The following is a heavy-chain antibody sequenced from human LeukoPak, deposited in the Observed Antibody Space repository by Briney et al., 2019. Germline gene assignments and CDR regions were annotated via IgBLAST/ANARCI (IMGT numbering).Heavy chain of an antibody. V-gene: IGHV4-59*08. CDR2: IYYSGST. J-gene: IGHJ4*02. Sequence: SETLSLTCTVSGGSISSGFWSWIRQPPGKGLEWIGYIYYSGSTNYNPSLKSRVTISIDTSKSQFSLKLSSVTAADTTVYYCARQAFCSGSSCNPFDYWGQGTLVTVSS. D-gene: IGHD2-15*01. CDR3: ARQAFCSGSSCNPFDY. CDR1: GGSISSGF.